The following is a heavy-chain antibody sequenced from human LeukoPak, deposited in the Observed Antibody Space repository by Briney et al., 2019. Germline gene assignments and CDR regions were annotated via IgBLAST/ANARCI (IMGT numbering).Heavy chain of an antibody. CDR1: GFTFSSYW. CDR2: IKQDESEK. D-gene: IGHD1-1*01. CDR3: ARDKIEGPTKLDC. V-gene: IGHV3-7*01. J-gene: IGHJ4*02. Sequence: PGGSLRLSCAASGFTFSSYWMSWVRQAPGKGLEWVANIKQDESEKYYVDSVKGRFTISRDNAKNSLYLQMNSLRAEDTAVYYCARDKIEGPTKLDCWGQGILFTVSS.